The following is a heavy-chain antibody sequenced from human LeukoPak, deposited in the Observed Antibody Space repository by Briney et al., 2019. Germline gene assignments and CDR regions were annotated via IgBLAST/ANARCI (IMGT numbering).Heavy chain of an antibody. V-gene: IGHV3-7*01. CDR2: IKQDGSEK. CDR1: GFTFSSYW. D-gene: IGHD3-10*01. Sequence: GGSLRLSCAASGFTFSSYWMSWVRQAPGKGLEWVANIKQDGSEKYYVDSVKGRFAISRDNAKNSLYLQMNSLRAEDTAVYYCARTGLDDAFDIWGQGTMVTVSS. CDR3: ARTGLDDAFDI. J-gene: IGHJ3*02.